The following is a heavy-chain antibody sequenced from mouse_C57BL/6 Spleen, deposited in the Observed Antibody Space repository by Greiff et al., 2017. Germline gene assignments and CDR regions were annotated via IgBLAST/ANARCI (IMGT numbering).Heavy chain of an antibody. V-gene: IGHV5-17*01. D-gene: IGHD1-1*01. CDR2: ISSGSSTI. CDR3: ARKVTTVVATPSYRYFDV. CDR1: GFTFSDYG. J-gene: IGHJ1*03. Sequence: EVKVVESGGGLVKPGGSLKLSCAASGFTFSDYGMHWVRQAPEKGLEWVAYISSGSSTIYYADTVKGRFTISRDNAKNTLFLQMTSLRSEDTAMYYCARKVTTVVATPSYRYFDVWGTGTTVTVSS.